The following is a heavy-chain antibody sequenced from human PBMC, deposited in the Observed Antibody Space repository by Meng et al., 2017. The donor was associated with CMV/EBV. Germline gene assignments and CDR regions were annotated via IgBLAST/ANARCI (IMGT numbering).Heavy chain of an antibody. V-gene: IGHV4-30-4*08. CDR1: GGSSSRGDYY. CDR2: IYYSGST. CDR3: ARVGRTSCYDY. Sequence: QVQLQEPGPGLVKPSQTLSLTCTVSGGSSSRGDYYWSWIRQPPGKGLEWIGYIYYSGSTYYNPSLKSRVTISVDTSKNQFSLKLSSVTAADTAVYYCARVGRTSCYDYWGQGTLVTVSS. J-gene: IGHJ4*02. D-gene: IGHD2-2*01.